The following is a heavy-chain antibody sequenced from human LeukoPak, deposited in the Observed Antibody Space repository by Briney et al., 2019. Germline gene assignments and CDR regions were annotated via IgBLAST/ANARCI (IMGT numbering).Heavy chain of an antibody. D-gene: IGHD5-24*01. CDR3: ARDRRDGYNYWYSDL. CDR2: INPNSGGT. CDR1: GYTFTGYY. V-gene: IGHV1-2*02. Sequence: ASVKVSCKASGYTFTGYYMHWVRQAPGQGLEWMGWINPNSGGTNYAQKFQVRVTMTRDTSISTAYMELSRLRSDDTAVYYCARDRRDGYNYWYSDLWGRGTLVTVSS. J-gene: IGHJ2*01.